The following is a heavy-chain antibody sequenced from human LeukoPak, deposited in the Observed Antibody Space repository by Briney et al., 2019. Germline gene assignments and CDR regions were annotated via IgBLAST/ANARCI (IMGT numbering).Heavy chain of an antibody. CDR2: IYYSGRT. Sequence: PSETLSLTCTVSGGSMTSSSYYWGGIRQPPGKGLEWIGSIYYSGRTYYNPSLKSRVNISVDTSKNQFSLKLSSVTAADTAVYYCGRHGDYYYYMDVWGKGTTVTISS. CDR1: GGSMTSSSYY. V-gene: IGHV4-39*01. D-gene: IGHD3-3*01. J-gene: IGHJ6*03. CDR3: GRHGDYYYYMDV.